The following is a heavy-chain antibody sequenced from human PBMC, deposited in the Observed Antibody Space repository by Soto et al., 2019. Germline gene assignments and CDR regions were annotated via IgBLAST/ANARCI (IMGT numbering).Heavy chain of an antibody. CDR1: GGSISSGGYS. V-gene: IGHV4-30-2*01. D-gene: IGHD4-17*01. J-gene: IGHJ5*02. CDR3: ARGRMTTRPRGGWFDP. Sequence: SETLSLTCAVSGGSISSGGYSWSWIRQPPGKGLEWIGYIYHSGSTYYNPSLMSRVTISVDRSKNQFSLKLSSVTAADTAVYYCARGRMTTRPRGGWFDPWGQGTLVTVSS. CDR2: IYHSGST.